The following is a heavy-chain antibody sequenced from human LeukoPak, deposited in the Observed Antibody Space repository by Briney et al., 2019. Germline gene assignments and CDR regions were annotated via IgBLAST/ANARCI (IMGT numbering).Heavy chain of an antibody. Sequence: ASVKVSCKASGYTSTSYYMHWVRQSPGQGLEWMGWINPNSGGTNYAQKFQGRVTMTRDTSISTAYMELSRLRSDDTAVYYCARGGVGIYYYDSSGYYHWGQGTLVTVSS. J-gene: IGHJ5*02. D-gene: IGHD3-22*01. V-gene: IGHV1-2*02. CDR2: INPNSGGT. CDR1: GYTSTSYY. CDR3: ARGGVGIYYYDSSGYYH.